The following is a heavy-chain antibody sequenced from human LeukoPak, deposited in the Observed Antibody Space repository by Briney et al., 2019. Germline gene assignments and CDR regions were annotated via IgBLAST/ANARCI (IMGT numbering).Heavy chain of an antibody. Sequence: GGSLRLSCAASGFTFSSYWMHWVRQAPGKGLVWVSRINCDGSSTSYADSVKGRFTISRDNAKNTLYLQMNSLRAEDTAVYYCARAHTYCSGGSCTYYYYGMDVWGQGTTVTVSS. V-gene: IGHV3-74*01. D-gene: IGHD2-15*01. J-gene: IGHJ6*02. CDR1: GFTFSSYW. CDR2: INCDGSST. CDR3: ARAHTYCSGGSCTYYYYGMDV.